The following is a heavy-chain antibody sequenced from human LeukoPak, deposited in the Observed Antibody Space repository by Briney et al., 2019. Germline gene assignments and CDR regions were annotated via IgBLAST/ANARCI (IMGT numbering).Heavy chain of an antibody. CDR1: GFTFSSYG. CDR3: ARGTRGYSGYDPDY. CDR2: VWYDGSNK. J-gene: IGHJ4*02. V-gene: IGHV3-33*01. Sequence: GGSLRLSCAASGFTFSSYGMHWVRQAPGKGLEWVAVVWYDGSNKYYADSVKGRFTISRENSKNTLYLQMNSLRAEDTAVYYCARGTRGYSGYDPDYWGQGTLVTVSS. D-gene: IGHD5-12*01.